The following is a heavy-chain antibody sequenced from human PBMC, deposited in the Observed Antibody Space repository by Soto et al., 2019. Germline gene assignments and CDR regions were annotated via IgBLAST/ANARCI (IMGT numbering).Heavy chain of an antibody. CDR1: GYTFTNYG. Sequence: ASVNVSCKASGYTFTNYGISWVRQAPGQGLEWMGWISAYNDNTNCAQKLQGRVTMTTDTSTSTAYMELRSLRSDDTAVYYCARDTNYYDSSGNGYYFDYWGQGTLVTVSS. V-gene: IGHV1-18*01. J-gene: IGHJ4*02. CDR3: ARDTNYYDSSGNGYYFDY. CDR2: ISAYNDNT. D-gene: IGHD3-22*01.